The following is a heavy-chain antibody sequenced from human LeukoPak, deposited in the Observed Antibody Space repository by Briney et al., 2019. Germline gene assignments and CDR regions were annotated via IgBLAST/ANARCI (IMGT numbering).Heavy chain of an antibody. CDR2: ISAYNGNT. Sequence: ASVKVSCKASGYTFTSYGINWVRQAPGQGLEWMGWISAYNGNTNYAQKLQGRVTMTTDTSTSTAYMELRSLRSDDTAVYYCARDRATTVTTTYYYYMDVWGKGTTVTVSS. J-gene: IGHJ6*03. CDR1: GYTFTSYG. V-gene: IGHV1-18*01. CDR3: ARDRATTVTTTYYYYMDV. D-gene: IGHD4-17*01.